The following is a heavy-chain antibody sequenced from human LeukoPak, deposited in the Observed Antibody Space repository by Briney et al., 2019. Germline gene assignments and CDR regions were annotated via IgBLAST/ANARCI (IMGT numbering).Heavy chain of an antibody. D-gene: IGHD3-10*01. V-gene: IGHV3-21*01. J-gene: IGHJ4*02. CDR2: ISSSSSYI. Sequence: GGSLRLSCAASGFTFSSYSMNWVRQAPGKGLEWVSSISSSSSYIYYADSVKGRFTISRDNAKNSLYLQMNSLRAEDTAVYYCARVVAVPAAKSGLWFGEFLYFDYWGQGTLVTVSS. CDR1: GFTFSSYS. CDR3: ARVVAVPAAKSGLWFGEFLYFDY.